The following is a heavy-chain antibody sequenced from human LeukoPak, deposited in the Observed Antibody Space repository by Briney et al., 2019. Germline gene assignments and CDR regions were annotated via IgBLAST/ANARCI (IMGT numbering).Heavy chain of an antibody. J-gene: IGHJ4*02. CDR3: ARGSFSKGVPAAIAVIDY. CDR2: IKQDGSEK. D-gene: IGHD2-2*02. V-gene: IGHV3-7*01. CDR1: GFTFSSYW. Sequence: PGGSLRLSCAASGFTFSSYWMSWVRQAPGKGLEWVANIKQDGSEKYYVDSVKGRFTISRDNAKNSLYLQMNSLRAEDTAVYYCARGSFSKGVPAAIAVIDYWGQGTLVTVSS.